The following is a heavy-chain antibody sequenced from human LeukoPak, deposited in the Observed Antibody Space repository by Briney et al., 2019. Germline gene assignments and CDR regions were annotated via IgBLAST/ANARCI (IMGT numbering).Heavy chain of an antibody. D-gene: IGHD4-17*01. CDR2: IKSKSDGGTT. CDR1: GFAFSNYA. CDR3: AKDREWDDYAEYDY. J-gene: IGHJ4*02. Sequence: GGSLRLSCSGSGFAFSNYAIHWVRQAPGKGLEWVGRIKSKSDGGTTDYAAPVKGRFTISRDDSKTTLYLQMNSLRADDTAVYYCAKDREWDDYAEYDYWGQGTLVTVSS. V-gene: IGHV3-15*01.